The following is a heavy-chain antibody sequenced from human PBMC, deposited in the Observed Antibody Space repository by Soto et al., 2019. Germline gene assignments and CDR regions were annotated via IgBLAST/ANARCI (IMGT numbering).Heavy chain of an antibody. Sequence: GGSLRLSCSASGFTFSSYAMHWVRQAPGKGLEYVSAISSNGGSTYYADSVKGRFTISIDNSKNTLYLQMSSLRAEDTAVYYCVKFGTTGRIWFGELPFDYWGQGTLVTVSS. CDR3: VKFGTTGRIWFGELPFDY. V-gene: IGHV3-64D*08. CDR2: ISSNGGST. CDR1: GFTFSSYA. J-gene: IGHJ4*02. D-gene: IGHD3-10*01.